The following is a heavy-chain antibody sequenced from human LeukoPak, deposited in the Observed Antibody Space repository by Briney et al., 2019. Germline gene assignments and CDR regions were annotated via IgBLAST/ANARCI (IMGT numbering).Heavy chain of an antibody. CDR1: GYTFTSYG. CDR3: ARDWQRGGYDYKDY. J-gene: IGHJ4*02. D-gene: IGHD5-12*01. Sequence: ASVKVSCKASGYTFTSYGISWVRQAPGQGLEWMGWISAHNGNTNYAQKLQGRVTMTTDTSTSTAYMELRSLRSDDTAVYYCARDWQRGGYDYKDYWGQGTLVTVSS. V-gene: IGHV1-18*01. CDR2: ISAHNGNT.